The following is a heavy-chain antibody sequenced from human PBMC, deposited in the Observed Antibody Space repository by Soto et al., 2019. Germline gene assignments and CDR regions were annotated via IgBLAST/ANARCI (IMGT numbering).Heavy chain of an antibody. D-gene: IGHD5-12*01. CDR3: ARIIRWLQLDYWYFDL. CDR2: IFSNDEK. Sequence: QVTLKESGPVLVKPTETLTLTCTVSGFSLSNARMGVSWIRQPPGKALEWLAHIFSNDEKSYSTSLKSRLTISXXTXKXXVVLTMTNMDPVDTATYYCARIIRWLQLDYWYFDLWGRGTLVTVSS. V-gene: IGHV2-26*01. CDR1: GFSLSNARMG. J-gene: IGHJ2*01.